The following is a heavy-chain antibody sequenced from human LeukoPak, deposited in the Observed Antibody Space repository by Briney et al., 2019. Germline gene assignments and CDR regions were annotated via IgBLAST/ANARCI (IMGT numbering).Heavy chain of an antibody. CDR1: GFTFSNYW. V-gene: IGHV3-7*02. Sequence: GRSLRLSCAASGFTFSNYWMSWVRQAPGKGLEWVANIKEDGSEKYHVDSVKGRFTVSRDNAKNSLYLQMNSLRAEDTAVYYCARLQKRDSRDYWGQGTLVTVSS. CDR2: IKEDGSEK. CDR3: ARLQKRDSRDY. D-gene: IGHD5-24*01. J-gene: IGHJ4*02.